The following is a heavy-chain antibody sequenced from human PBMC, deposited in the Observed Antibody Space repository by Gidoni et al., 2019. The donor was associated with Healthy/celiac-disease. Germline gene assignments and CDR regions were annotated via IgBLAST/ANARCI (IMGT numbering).Heavy chain of an antibody. V-gene: IGHV1-46*01. CDR3: ARDSRSGQVGAPRAFYFAF. Sequence: QVQLVQSGAEVKKPGASVKVSCKASGYTFTSYYMHWVRQAPGQGREWKGIINPSGGSTSYAQKFQGRGTMTRDTSTSTVYMELSSLRSEDTAVYYCARDSRSGQVGAPRAFYFAFWCPCPLVSVSS. J-gene: IGHJ4*02. D-gene: IGHD3-3*01. CDR1: GYTFTSYY. CDR2: INPSGGST.